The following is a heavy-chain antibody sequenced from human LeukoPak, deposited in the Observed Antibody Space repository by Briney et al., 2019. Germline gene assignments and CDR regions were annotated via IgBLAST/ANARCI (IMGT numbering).Heavy chain of an antibody. CDR1: GYTFTSYA. D-gene: IGHD3-10*01. Sequence: ASVKVSCKASGYTFTSYAMNWVRQAPGQGLEWMGWINTNTGNPTYAQGFTGRFVFSFDTSVSTAYLQISSLKAEDTAVYYCARTNRGVGVSMVRGVISSHPYYYYYMDVWGKGTTVTISS. CDR3: ARTNRGVGVSMVRGVISSHPYYYYYMDV. J-gene: IGHJ6*03. V-gene: IGHV7-4-1*02. CDR2: INTNTGNP.